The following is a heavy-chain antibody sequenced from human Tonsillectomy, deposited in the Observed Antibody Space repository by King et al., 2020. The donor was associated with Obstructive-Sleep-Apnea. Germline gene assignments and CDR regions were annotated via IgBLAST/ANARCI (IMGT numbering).Heavy chain of an antibody. Sequence: EVQLVESGGGLVQPGRSLRLSCAASGFTFDDYAIHWVRLAPGKGLEWVSGLSWNSGSLGYADSVKGRFTISRDNAKSSLYLQMNSLRAEDTALYYCAKDIGYSGSGTYYQTKGGLDYWGQGTLVTVSS. CDR3: AKDIGYSGSGTYYQTKGGLDY. J-gene: IGHJ4*02. V-gene: IGHV3-9*01. CDR2: LSWNSGSL. CDR1: GFTFDDYA. D-gene: IGHD3-10*01.